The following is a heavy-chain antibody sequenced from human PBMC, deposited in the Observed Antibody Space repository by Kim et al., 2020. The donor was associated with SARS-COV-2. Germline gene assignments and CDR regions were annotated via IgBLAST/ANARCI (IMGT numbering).Heavy chain of an antibody. Sequence: GGSLRLSCAASGFTFSSYGMHWVRQAPGKGLEWVAVISYDGSNKYYADSVKGRFTISRDNSKNTLYLQMNSLRAEDTAVYYCAKLRRVDYDSSGYRNAFDIWGQGTMVTVSS. CDR3: AKLRRVDYDSSGYRNAFDI. V-gene: IGHV3-30*18. J-gene: IGHJ3*02. CDR1: GFTFSSYG. D-gene: IGHD3-22*01. CDR2: ISYDGSNK.